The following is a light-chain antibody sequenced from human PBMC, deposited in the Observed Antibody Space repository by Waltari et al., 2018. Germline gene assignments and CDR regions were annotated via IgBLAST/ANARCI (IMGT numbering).Light chain of an antibody. J-gene: IGLJ3*02. V-gene: IGLV4-69*01. CDR3: QTWGTGIRV. Sequence: QLVLTQSPSASASLGASVKLTCTLSRGHSNYAIAWHQQQPEKGPRYLMKLNSDGSHSKGDGFPDRFSGSSSGAERYLTISSLQSEDEADYYCQTWGTGIRVFGGGTKLTVL. CDR1: RGHSNYA. CDR2: LNSDGSH.